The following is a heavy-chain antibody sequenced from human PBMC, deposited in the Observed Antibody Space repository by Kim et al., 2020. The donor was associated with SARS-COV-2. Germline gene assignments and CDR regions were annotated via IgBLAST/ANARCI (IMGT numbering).Heavy chain of an antibody. CDR3: AIVETAMVGYFDY. V-gene: IGHV1-69*13. CDR2: IIPIFGTA. J-gene: IGHJ4*02. CDR1: GCTFSSYA. Sequence: SVKVSCKASGCTFSSYAISWVRQAPGQGLEWMGGIIPIFGTANYAQKFQGRVTITADESTSTAYMELSSLRSEDTAVYYCAIVETAMVGYFDYWGQGTLVTVSS. D-gene: IGHD5-18*01.